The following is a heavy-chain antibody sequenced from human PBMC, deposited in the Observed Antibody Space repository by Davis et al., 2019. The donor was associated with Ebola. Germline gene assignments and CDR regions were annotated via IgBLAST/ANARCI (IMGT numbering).Heavy chain of an antibody. D-gene: IGHD3-10*01. J-gene: IGHJ4*02. Sequence: GGSLRLSCKASGYSFTSYWIAWVRQMPGKGLEWMGIIYPGDSHTRYSPSFQGQVSISADKSISTAYLQWSSLKASDTAMYYCARRSLGDYYGSGSYNFDYWGQGTLVTVSS. CDR1: GYSFTSYW. CDR2: IYPGDSHT. V-gene: IGHV5-51*01. CDR3: ARRSLGDYYGSGSYNFDY.